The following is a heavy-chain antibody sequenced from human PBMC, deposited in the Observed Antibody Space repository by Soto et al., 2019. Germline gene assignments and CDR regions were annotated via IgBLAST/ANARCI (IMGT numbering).Heavy chain of an antibody. V-gene: IGHV4-30-4*01. J-gene: IGHJ3*02. Sequence: PSETLSLTCTVSGGSISSGDYYWSWIRQPPGKGLEWIGYIYYSGSTYYNPSLKSRVTISVDTSKNQFSLKLSSVTAADTAVYYCARDREAVVVAAHAFDIWGQGTMVTVSS. CDR3: ARDREAVVVAAHAFDI. CDR1: GGSISSGDYY. CDR2: IYYSGST. D-gene: IGHD2-15*01.